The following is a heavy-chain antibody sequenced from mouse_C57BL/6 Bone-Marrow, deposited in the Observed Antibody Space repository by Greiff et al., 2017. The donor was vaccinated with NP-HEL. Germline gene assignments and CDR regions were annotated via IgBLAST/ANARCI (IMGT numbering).Heavy chain of an antibody. CDR1: GYTFTDYY. CDR2: INPNNGGT. J-gene: IGHJ4*01. CDR3: ARSGGGNPDAMDY. D-gene: IGHD2-1*01. V-gene: IGHV1-26*01. Sequence: VQLQQSGPELVKPGASVKISCKASGYTFTDYYMNWVKQSHGKSLEWIGDINPNNGGTSYNQKFKGKATLTVDKSSSTAYMELRSLTSEDSAVYYCARSGGGNPDAMDYWGQGTSVTVSS.